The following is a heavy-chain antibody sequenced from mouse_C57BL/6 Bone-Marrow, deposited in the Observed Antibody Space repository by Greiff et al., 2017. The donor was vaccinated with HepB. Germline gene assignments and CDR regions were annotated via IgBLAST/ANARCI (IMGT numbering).Heavy chain of an antibody. CDR1: GFTFSDYG. Sequence: DVMLVESGGGLVKPGGSLKLSCAASGFTFSDYGMHWVRQAPEKGLEWVAYISSGSSTIYYADTVKGRFTIPRDNAKNTLFRQMTSRRSEDTAMYYCARQNGYWYFDVWGTGTTVTVSS. J-gene: IGHJ1*03. V-gene: IGHV5-17*01. CDR3: ARQNGYWYFDV. CDR2: ISSGSSTI.